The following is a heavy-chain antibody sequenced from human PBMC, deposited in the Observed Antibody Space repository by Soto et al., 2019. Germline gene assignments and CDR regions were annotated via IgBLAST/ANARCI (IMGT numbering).Heavy chain of an antibody. CDR2: IWYDGSDK. J-gene: IGHJ6*02. D-gene: IGHD6-25*01. CDR1: GFTFGSYG. CDR3: AKTRTYSSAVYGMDV. V-gene: IGHV3-33*06. Sequence: ALRLSCAASGFTFGSYGRHWVRQAPGKGLEWLAVIWYDGSDKNYADSVKGRFTISRDNSKNTLYLEMNSLRAADTAVYYCAKTRTYSSAVYGMDVWGQGTTVTVSS.